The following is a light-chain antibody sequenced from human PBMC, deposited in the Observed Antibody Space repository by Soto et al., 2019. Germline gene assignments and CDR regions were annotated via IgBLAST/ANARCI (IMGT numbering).Light chain of an antibody. CDR3: QQYGRGT. V-gene: IGKV3-20*01. Sequence: EIVWTQSPGTLSLSPGERATLSCRASQSVSSSYLAWYQQKPGQAPRLLIYGASSRATGIPDRFSGSGSGTDFTLTISRLEPEDFAVYYCQQYGRGTFGQGTKLEIK. CDR1: QSVSSSY. CDR2: GAS. J-gene: IGKJ2*01.